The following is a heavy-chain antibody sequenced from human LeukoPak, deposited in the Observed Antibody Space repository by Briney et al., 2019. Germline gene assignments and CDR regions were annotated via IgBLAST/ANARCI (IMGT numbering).Heavy chain of an antibody. CDR1: GFTFSSYW. J-gene: IGHJ6*03. V-gene: IGHV3-74*01. D-gene: IGHD3-22*01. CDR3: ARASSGSTYYYMYV. Sequence: GGSLRLSCAASGFTFSSYWMHWVRQAPGKGLVWVSRINSDGSSTNYADSVKGRFTISRDNAKNPLYLQMNSLRAEDTAVYYCARASSGSTYYYMYVWGEETTVTVS. CDR2: INSDGSST.